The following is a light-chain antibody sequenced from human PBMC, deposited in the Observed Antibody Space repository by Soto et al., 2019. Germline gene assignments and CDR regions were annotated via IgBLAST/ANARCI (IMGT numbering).Light chain of an antibody. CDR1: QSINNW. Sequence: DIQMTQSPSTLSASIGDRVTITCRASQSINNWLAWYQQKPGKAPKVLIYKASRLESGVPSRFSGSESGTEFTLAINSLQPDDFATYYCQQYDTYPFTFGPGTKVDIK. CDR3: QQYDTYPFT. CDR2: KAS. J-gene: IGKJ3*01. V-gene: IGKV1-5*03.